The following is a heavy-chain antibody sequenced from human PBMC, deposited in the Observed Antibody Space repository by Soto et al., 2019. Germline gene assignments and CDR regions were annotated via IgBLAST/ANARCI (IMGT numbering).Heavy chain of an antibody. V-gene: IGHV4-34*01. CDR3: ARGGYGDSDY. J-gene: IGHJ4*02. D-gene: IGHD4-17*01. CDR2: INHSGST. Sequence: PPETLSLTCAFYGGSFSVYYWGWIRQPPGKGLEWIGEINHSGSTNYNPSLKSRVTISVDTSKNQFSLKLSSVTAADTDVYYCARGGYGDSDYWGQGTLVTVSS. CDR1: GGSFSVYY.